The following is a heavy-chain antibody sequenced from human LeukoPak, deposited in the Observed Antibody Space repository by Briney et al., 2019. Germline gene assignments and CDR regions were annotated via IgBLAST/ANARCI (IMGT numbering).Heavy chain of an antibody. CDR3: ARDDRLTTVALYYYYMDV. Sequence: SQTLSLTCTVSGGSISSGDYYWSWIRQPPGKGLEWIGYIYYSGSTYYNPSLKSRVTISVDTSKNQFSLKLSSVTAADTAVYYCARDDRLTTVALYYYYMDVWGKGTTVTVSS. CDR1: GGSISSGDYY. V-gene: IGHV4-30-4*08. J-gene: IGHJ6*03. CDR2: IYYSGST. D-gene: IGHD4-23*01.